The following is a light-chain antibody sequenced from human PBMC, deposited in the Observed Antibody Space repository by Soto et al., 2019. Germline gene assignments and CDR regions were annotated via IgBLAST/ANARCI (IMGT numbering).Light chain of an antibody. CDR1: QSVDTC. CDR3: QQFYRHPWT. J-gene: IGKJ1*01. CDR2: KAS. V-gene: IGKV1-5*03. Sequence: DIQMTQSPSALSASVGDTVTITCRASQSVDTCLAWYQQNPGKAPHLLIYKASRLATGVPSRFSGSGSVTDYTLTITGLQPDDFATYYCQQFYRHPWTFGQGTKVEI.